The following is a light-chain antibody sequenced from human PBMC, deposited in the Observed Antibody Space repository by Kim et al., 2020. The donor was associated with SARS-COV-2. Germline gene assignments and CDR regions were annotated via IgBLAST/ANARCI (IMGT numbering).Light chain of an antibody. V-gene: IGKV3-15*01. CDR3: QQYNNWPPYT. J-gene: IGKJ2*01. Sequence: VSPGERATLSCRASQSVSSNFAWYQQKPGQAPRLLIYGASTRATGIPARFSGSGSGTEFTLTISSLQSEEFAVYYCQQYNNWPPYTFGQGTKLEI. CDR2: GAS. CDR1: QSVSSN.